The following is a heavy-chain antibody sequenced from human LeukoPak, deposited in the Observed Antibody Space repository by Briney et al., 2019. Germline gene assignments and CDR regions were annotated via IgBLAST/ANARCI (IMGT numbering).Heavy chain of an antibody. D-gene: IGHD2-15*01. Sequence: SETLSLTCTVSGGSISRYYWSWIRQPPGKGLEWIGYIYYSGSTYYNPSLKSRVTISVDTSKNQFSLKLSSVTAADTAVYYCARDIGLCSGGSCYPTYYYGMDVWGQGTTVTVSS. CDR1: GGSISRYY. V-gene: IGHV4-59*12. J-gene: IGHJ6*02. CDR2: IYYSGST. CDR3: ARDIGLCSGGSCYPTYYYGMDV.